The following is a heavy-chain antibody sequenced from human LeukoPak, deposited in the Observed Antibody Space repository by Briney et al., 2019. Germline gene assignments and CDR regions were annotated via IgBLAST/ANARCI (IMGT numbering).Heavy chain of an antibody. CDR3: AKTIYGDYGAIGDY. V-gene: IGHV3-23*01. CDR1: GITLSNYG. Sequence: GGSLRLSCAVSGITLSNYGMTWVRQAPGKGLEWVSAISGSGGSTYYADSVKGRFTISRDNSKNTLYLQMNSLRAEDTAVYYCAKTIYGDYGAIGDYWGQGTLVTVSS. J-gene: IGHJ4*02. CDR2: ISGSGGST. D-gene: IGHD4-17*01.